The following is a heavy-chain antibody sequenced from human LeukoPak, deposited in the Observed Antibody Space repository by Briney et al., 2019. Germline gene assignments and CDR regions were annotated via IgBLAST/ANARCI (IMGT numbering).Heavy chain of an antibody. D-gene: IGHD4-23*01. CDR3: ARAATVVTNFDY. Sequence: SETLSLTCTVSGGSISNSSSYWGWIRQPPGKGLEWIGSIYYSGSTYYNPSLKSRVTISVDTSKNQFSLKLSSVTAADTAVYYCARAATVVTNFDYWGQGTLVTVSS. CDR1: GGSISNSSSY. V-gene: IGHV4-39*07. J-gene: IGHJ4*02. CDR2: IYYSGST.